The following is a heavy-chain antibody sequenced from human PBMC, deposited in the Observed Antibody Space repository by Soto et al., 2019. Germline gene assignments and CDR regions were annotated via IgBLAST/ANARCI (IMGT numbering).Heavy chain of an antibody. CDR3: ARVTVPPDLWFGTPAVGWLDP. Sequence: SVKVSCKASGGTFSSYAISWVRQAPGQGLEWMGGIIPIFGTANYAQKFQGRVTITADESTSTAYMELSSLRSEDTAVYYCARVTVPPDLWFGTPAVGWLDPWGQGTLVTVSS. V-gene: IGHV1-69*13. CDR1: GGTFSSYA. D-gene: IGHD3-10*01. J-gene: IGHJ5*02. CDR2: IIPIFGTA.